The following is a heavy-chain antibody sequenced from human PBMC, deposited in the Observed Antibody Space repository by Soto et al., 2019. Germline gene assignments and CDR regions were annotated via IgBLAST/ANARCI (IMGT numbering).Heavy chain of an antibody. J-gene: IGHJ4*02. CDR1: GFTFSDYY. CDR2: ISSSGGTI. V-gene: IGHV3-11*01. CDR3: AREGSSYYFDY. D-gene: IGHD6-6*01. Sequence: GGSLRLSCAASGFTFSDYYMNWIRQAPGKGLEWVSYISSSGGTIYYADSVKGRFTISRDNAKNSLYLQMNSLRAEDTAVYYCAREGSSYYFDYWGQGTLVTVSS.